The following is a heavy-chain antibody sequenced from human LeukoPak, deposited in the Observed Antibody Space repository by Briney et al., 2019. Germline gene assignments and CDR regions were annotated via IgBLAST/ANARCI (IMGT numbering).Heavy chain of an antibody. CDR2: LYGDGST. Sequence: GGSLRLSCVASGFSVSTNYMTWVRQAPGEGLEWVSVLYGDGSTHYPDSVEGRFTISKDNSKNTLYLQMSSLRVEDTAVYYCAKFIATGGTAGADLIDYWGQGTLVTVSS. CDR3: AKFIATGGTAGADLIDY. CDR1: GFSVSTNY. D-gene: IGHD6-13*01. V-gene: IGHV3-66*01. J-gene: IGHJ4*02.